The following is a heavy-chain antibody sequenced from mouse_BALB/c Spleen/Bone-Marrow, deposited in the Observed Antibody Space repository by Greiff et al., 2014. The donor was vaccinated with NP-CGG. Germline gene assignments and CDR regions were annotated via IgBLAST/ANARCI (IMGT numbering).Heavy chain of an antibody. V-gene: IGHV1-5*01. CDR3: TTIARSGFDY. J-gene: IGHJ2*01. CDR1: GYTFSNYW. Sequence: VQLQQSGTVLARPGAAVKMSCKASGYTFSNYWMHWVKQRPGQGLEWIGTIYPDNSDTTYNQKFKGKAKLTSVTSTSTAYMELSSLTNEDSAVYDGTTIARSGFDYWGQGTTLTVSS. CDR2: IYPDNSDT.